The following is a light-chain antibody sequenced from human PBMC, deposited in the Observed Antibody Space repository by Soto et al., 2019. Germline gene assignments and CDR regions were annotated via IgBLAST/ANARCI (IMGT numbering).Light chain of an antibody. CDR3: QQANSFPRT. CDR1: QGFSTW. V-gene: IGKV1-12*01. CDR2: SAS. Sequence: DIQMTQSPSSVSASVGDRVTITCRASQGFSTWLAWYRRKPGRAPELLIYSASSLHSGVPSRFSGSGSGTDFTLTISSLQPEDFSTNDCQQANSFPRTFGGGTEVEIK. J-gene: IGKJ4*01.